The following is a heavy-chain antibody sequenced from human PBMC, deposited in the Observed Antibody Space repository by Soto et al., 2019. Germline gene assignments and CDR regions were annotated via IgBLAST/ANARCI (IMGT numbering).Heavy chain of an antibody. J-gene: IGHJ4*02. CDR3: ARLQAAAGDNDLTFDY. CDR1: GYSFTSYL. D-gene: IGHD6-13*01. V-gene: IGHV5-51*01. Sequence: GESLKISCKGSGYSFTSYLIGWVRQMPGKGLEWMGIIYPGDSDTNYSPSFQGHVTISADKSISTAYLQWSSLKASDTAMYYCARLQAAAGDNDLTFDYWGQGTLVTVSS. CDR2: IYPGDSDT.